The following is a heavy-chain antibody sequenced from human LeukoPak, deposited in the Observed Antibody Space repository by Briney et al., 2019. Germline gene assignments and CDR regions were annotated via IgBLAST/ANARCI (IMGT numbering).Heavy chain of an antibody. CDR1: GFTFSSYW. CDR3: ARVDPGLLWFGESLYYMDV. D-gene: IGHD3-10*01. J-gene: IGHJ6*03. Sequence: SGGSLRLSCAASGFTFSSYWMHWVRQAPGKGLVWVSRINSDGSSTSYADSVKGRFTISRDNAKNTLYLQMNSLRAEDTAVYYCARVDPGLLWFGESLYYMDVWGKGTTVTVSS. CDR2: INSDGSST. V-gene: IGHV3-74*01.